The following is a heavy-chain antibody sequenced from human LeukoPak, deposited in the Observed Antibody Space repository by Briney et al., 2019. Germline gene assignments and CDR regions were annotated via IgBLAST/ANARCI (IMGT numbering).Heavy chain of an antibody. CDR3: ARFLPNTIFGVVTNSYFDY. Sequence: PGGSLRLSCASSGFTFNNYAMTWVRQAPGKGLEWVSAISGSGGSTYYADSVKGRFTISRDNSKNTLNLQMNSLRAEDTAVYYCARFLPNTIFGVVTNSYFDYWGQGTLVTVSS. CDR1: GFTFNNYA. V-gene: IGHV3-23*01. CDR2: ISGSGGST. D-gene: IGHD3-3*01. J-gene: IGHJ4*02.